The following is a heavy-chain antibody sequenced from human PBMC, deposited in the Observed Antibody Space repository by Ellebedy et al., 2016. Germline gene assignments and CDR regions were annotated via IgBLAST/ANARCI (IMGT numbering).Heavy chain of an antibody. CDR3: ARWGSSGFDY. Sequence: SETLSLTCAVYGGSFRGYYCRWIRQPPGKGLEWIGEINHRGSTNYNPSLKSRVTISVDTSKNQFSRKLSSVTAADTAVYYCARWGSSGFDYWGQGTLVTVSS. CDR1: GGSFRGYY. V-gene: IGHV4-34*01. D-gene: IGHD6-6*01. CDR2: INHRGST. J-gene: IGHJ4*02.